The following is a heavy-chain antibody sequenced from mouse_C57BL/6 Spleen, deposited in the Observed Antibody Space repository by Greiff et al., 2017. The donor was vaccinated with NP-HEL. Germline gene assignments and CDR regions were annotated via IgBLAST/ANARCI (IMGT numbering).Heavy chain of an antibody. CDR1: GYAFTNYL. CDR3: ARCGSSYVWFAY. Sequence: QVQLKQSGAELVRPGTSVKVSCKASGYAFTNYLIEWVKQRPGQGLEWIGVINPGSGGTNYNEKFKGKSTLTADKSSSTAYMQLSSLTSEDSAVYFCARCGSSYVWFAYWGQGTLVTVSA. CDR2: INPGSGGT. D-gene: IGHD1-1*01. J-gene: IGHJ3*01. V-gene: IGHV1-54*01.